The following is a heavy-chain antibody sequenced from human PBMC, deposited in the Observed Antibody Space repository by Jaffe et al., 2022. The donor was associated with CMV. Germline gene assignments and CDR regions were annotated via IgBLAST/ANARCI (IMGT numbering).Heavy chain of an antibody. D-gene: IGHD3-3*01. J-gene: IGHJ5*02. Sequence: QITLKESGPTLVKPTQTLTLTCTFSGFSLSTSGVGVGWIRQPPGKALEWLALIYWDDDKRYSPSLKSRLTITKDTSKNQVVLTMTNMDPVDTATYYCAHRTVALGDFWSGYYPYNWFDPWGQGTLVTVSS. CDR3: AHRTVALGDFWSGYYPYNWFDP. CDR2: IYWDDDK. V-gene: IGHV2-5*02. CDR1: GFSLSTSGVG.